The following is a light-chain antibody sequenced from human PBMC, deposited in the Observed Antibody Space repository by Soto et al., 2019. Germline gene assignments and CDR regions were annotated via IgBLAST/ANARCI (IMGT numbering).Light chain of an antibody. V-gene: IGLV1-40*01. CDR1: SSNIGARYS. CDR2: GNT. Sequence: QSVLTQPPSVSGAPGQRVTISCIGSSSNIGARYSVHWYQQIPGAAPKLLIYGNTNRPSGVPDRFSGSKSGTSASLAITGLQADDEADYYCQSFDSSLSGWVFGGGTKLTVL. J-gene: IGLJ3*02. CDR3: QSFDSSLSGWV.